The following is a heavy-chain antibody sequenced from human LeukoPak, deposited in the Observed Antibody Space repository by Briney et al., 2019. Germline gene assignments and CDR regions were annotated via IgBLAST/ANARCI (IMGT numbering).Heavy chain of an antibody. J-gene: IGHJ5*02. D-gene: IGHD3-10*01. Sequence: GGSLRLSCAASGFTFSSYAMSWVRQAPGKGLEWVSAISGSGGSTYYADSVKGRSTISRDNSKNTLYLQMNSLRAEDTAVYYCAKASAKSITMVRGVILRGPNWFDPWGQGTLVTVSS. CDR3: AKASAKSITMVRGVILRGPNWFDP. CDR1: GFTFSSYA. CDR2: ISGSGGST. V-gene: IGHV3-23*01.